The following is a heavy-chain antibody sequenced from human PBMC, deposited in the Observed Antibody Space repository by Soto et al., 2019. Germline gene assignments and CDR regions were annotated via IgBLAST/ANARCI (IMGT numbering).Heavy chain of an antibody. CDR3: ARNGIGVWEQLDKVNYYYYGMDV. V-gene: IGHV1-69*13. Sequence: ASVKVSCKASGGTFSSYAISWVRQAPGQGLEWMGGIIPIFGTANYAQKFQGRVTITADESTSTAYMELSSLRSEDTAVYYCARNGIGVWEQLDKVNYYYYGMDVWGQGTTVTVSS. D-gene: IGHD6-13*01. CDR1: GGTFSSYA. CDR2: IIPIFGTA. J-gene: IGHJ6*02.